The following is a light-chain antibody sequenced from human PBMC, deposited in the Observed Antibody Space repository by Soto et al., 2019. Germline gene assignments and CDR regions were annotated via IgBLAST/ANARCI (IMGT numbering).Light chain of an antibody. CDR1: SSDVGNYNL. V-gene: IGLV2-23*01. CDR3: CSYAGSGTLV. J-gene: IGLJ2*01. Sequence: QSALTQPASVSGSPGQSITISCTGTSSDVGNYNLVSWYQQHPGKAPKVMIYEGSKRPSGVSNRFSGSKSGNTASLTISGLQAEDEADYYCCSYAGSGTLVFGGGTKLTVL. CDR2: EGS.